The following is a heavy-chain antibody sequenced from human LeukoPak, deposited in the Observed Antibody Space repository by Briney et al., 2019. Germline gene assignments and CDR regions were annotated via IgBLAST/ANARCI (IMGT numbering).Heavy chain of an antibody. V-gene: IGHV3-23*01. CDR3: AKSPRYCSSTSCYKFYYFDY. Sequence: RGSLRLSCAASGFTLSSYAMSWVRQAPGKGLEWVSPISASGGSTYYADSVKGRFTISRDNSKNTLYLQMNSLRAEDTAVYYCAKSPRYCSSTSCYKFYYFDYWGQGTLVTVSS. D-gene: IGHD2-2*02. J-gene: IGHJ4*02. CDR2: ISASGGST. CDR1: GFTLSSYA.